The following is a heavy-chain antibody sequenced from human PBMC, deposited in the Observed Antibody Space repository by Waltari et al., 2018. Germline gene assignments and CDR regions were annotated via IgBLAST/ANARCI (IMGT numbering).Heavy chain of an antibody. CDR2: LNNGGDYK. CDR3: ARGKAFDP. Sequence: VRLVESGGGRVEPGESISLSCVGSGFSFDEYSMNWVRQAPGKGLEWVSSLNNGGDYKGYADSVEGRFTISRDNDKNTLYLQMNDLRVDDTAIYYCARGKAFDPWGQGTRVNVSS. J-gene: IGHJ5*02. CDR1: GFSFDEYS. V-gene: IGHV3-21*06.